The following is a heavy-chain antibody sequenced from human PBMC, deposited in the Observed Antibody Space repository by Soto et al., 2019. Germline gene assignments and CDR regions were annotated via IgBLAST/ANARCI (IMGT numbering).Heavy chain of an antibody. D-gene: IGHD6-6*01. CDR3: AKTSKPYSSSSSFDY. CDR2: ISGSGGST. Sequence: GGSLRLSCAASGFTFSSYAMSWVRQAPGKGLEWVSAISGSGGSTYYADSVKGRFTISRENSKNTLYLQMNSLRAEDTALYYCAKTSKPYSSSSSFDYWGQGTLVTSPQ. J-gene: IGHJ4*02. V-gene: IGHV3-23*01. CDR1: GFTFSSYA.